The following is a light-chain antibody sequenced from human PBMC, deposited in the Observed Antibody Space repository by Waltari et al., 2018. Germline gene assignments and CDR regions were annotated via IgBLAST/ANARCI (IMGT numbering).Light chain of an antibody. J-gene: IGKJ1*01. CDR2: DAS. V-gene: IGKV1-5*01. CDR1: QNINGW. Sequence: DIQMTQSPSTLSSSVGDRVTITFRASQNINGWLAWYQQKPGKAPELLIHDASTLESGVPPRFSGSGSGTEFTLTISSVQPEDVATYYCQQYLLFWTFGQGTRVEIK. CDR3: QQYLLFWT.